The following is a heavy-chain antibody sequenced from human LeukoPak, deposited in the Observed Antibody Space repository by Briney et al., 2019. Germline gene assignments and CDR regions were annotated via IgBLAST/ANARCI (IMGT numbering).Heavy chain of an antibody. CDR1: GGSISSYY. CDR2: IYYSGST. Sequence: SETLSLTCTVSGGSISSYYWSWIRQPPGKGLEWIGYIYYSGSTNYSPSLKSRVTISVDTSKNQFSLKLSSVTAADTAVYYCARDGIVVVPAAPPARRYYYYGMDVWGKGTTVTVSS. J-gene: IGHJ6*04. D-gene: IGHD2-2*01. V-gene: IGHV4-59*01. CDR3: ARDGIVVVPAAPPARRYYYYGMDV.